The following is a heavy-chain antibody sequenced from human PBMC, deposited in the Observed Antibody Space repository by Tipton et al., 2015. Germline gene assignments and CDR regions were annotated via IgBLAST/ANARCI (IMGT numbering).Heavy chain of an antibody. CDR3: ASGASSFDF. CDR1: GFTFSSYA. CDR2: IYFDGSKS. J-gene: IGHJ3*01. V-gene: IGHV3-30-3*01. Sequence: SLRLSCAASGFTFSSYAMSWVRQAPGKGLEWVAAIYFDGSKSFHADSVSGRFTISRDNSNHTLYLHMGSLTVEDTGVYYCASGASSFDFWGRGTLVTVFS. D-gene: IGHD3-16*01.